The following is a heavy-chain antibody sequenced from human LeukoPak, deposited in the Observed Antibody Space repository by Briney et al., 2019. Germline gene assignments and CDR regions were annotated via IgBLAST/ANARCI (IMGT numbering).Heavy chain of an antibody. D-gene: IGHD3-16*01. J-gene: IGHJ6*02. CDR2: INAGNGDT. Sequence: ASVKVSCKASGYTSTNYFIHWVRQAPGQRLEWMGWINAGNGDTEYSQKFQGRVTTTRDTSASTAYMDLSSLRSEDTAVYYCARVVTRLREGAYQYDLDVWGQGTTVTVSS. CDR1: GYTSTNYF. CDR3: ARVVTRLREGAYQYDLDV. V-gene: IGHV1-3*01.